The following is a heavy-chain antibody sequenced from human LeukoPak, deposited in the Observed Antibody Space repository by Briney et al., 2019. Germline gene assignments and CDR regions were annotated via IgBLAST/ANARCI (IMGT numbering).Heavy chain of an antibody. V-gene: IGHV3-30-3*01. CDR1: GFTFSSYA. CDR2: ISYDGSNK. D-gene: IGHD5-18*01. J-gene: IGHJ6*02. Sequence: PGGSLRLSCAASGFTFSSYAMHWVRQAPGKGLEWVAVISYDGSNKYYADSVKGRFTISRDNAKNSLSLQMNSLRDEDTAVYYCARGGYNPQYYYYAMDVWGQGTTVTVSS. CDR3: ARGGYNPQYYYYAMDV.